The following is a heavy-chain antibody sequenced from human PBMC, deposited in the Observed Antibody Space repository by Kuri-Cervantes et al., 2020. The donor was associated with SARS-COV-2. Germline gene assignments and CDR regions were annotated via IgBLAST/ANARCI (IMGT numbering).Heavy chain of an antibody. D-gene: IGHD1-14*01. J-gene: IGHJ4*02. CDR2: IDASGKSR. V-gene: IGHV3-48*02. CDR3: STTWDH. Sequence: GESLKISCAASGFSLSSYSMNWVRQAPGMGLEWVSHIDASGKSRYYIDSVQGRFTISRDNARNSLYLQMNSLTEEDTAVYYCSTTWDHWGQGTLVTVSS. CDR1: GFSLSSYS.